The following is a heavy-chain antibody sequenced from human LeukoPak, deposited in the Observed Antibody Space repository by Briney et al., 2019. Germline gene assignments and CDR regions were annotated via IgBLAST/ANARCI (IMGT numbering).Heavy chain of an antibody. CDR2: ISYDGSNK. V-gene: IGHV3-30*18. J-gene: IGHJ3*02. D-gene: IGHD2-21*01. CDR1: GFTFSSYG. CDR3: AKDLIVVVNTGAFDI. Sequence: GRSLRLSCAASGFTFSSYGMHWVRQAPGKGLEWVAVISYDGSNKYYADSVKGRFTISRDNSKNTLYLQMNSLRAEDTAVYYCAKDLIVVVNTGAFDIWAQGTMVTVSS.